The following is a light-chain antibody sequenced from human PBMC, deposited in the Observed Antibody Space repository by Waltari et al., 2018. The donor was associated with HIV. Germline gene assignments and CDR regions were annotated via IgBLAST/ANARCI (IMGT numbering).Light chain of an antibody. CDR1: SLRSYY. CDR2: GKN. V-gene: IGLV3-19*01. CDR3: NARDSSGNHLV. J-gene: IGLJ3*02. Sequence: SSELTQDPAVSVALGQTVRITCQGDSLRSYYASWYQQKPGQAPVLVIYGKNNRPSGFPVRFSGSSSGNTASVTITGAQAEDEADYYCNARDSSGNHLVFGGGTKLTVL.